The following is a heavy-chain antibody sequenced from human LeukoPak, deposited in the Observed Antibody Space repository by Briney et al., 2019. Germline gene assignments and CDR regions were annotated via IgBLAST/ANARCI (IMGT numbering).Heavy chain of an antibody. V-gene: IGHV3-9*03. Sequence: PGGSLRLSCAASGFTFDDYAMHWVRQAPGKGLEWVSCISWNSGNIGCADSVKGLFTISRDNGKNSLYLQMNSLRAEDMALYYCARDPYNGAYSEGYYYYYMDVWGKGTTVTVSS. CDR2: ISWNSGNI. CDR3: ARDPYNGAYSEGYYYYYMDV. D-gene: IGHD1-1*01. J-gene: IGHJ6*03. CDR1: GFTFDDYA.